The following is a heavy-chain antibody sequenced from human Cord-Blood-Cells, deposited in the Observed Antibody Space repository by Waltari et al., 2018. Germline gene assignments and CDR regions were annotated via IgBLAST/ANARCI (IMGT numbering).Heavy chain of an antibody. CDR3: ARDLGTGDAFDI. D-gene: IGHD3-9*01. Sequence: QVQLVQSGAEVKKPGASVKVSCKASGYTFTGYYMHWVRQAPGQGLEWMGRINPNSGSTNYAQNFQGWVTRTRDTSISTAYMELSRLRSDDTAVYYCARDLGTGDAFDIWGQGTMVTVSS. CDR2: INPNSGST. V-gene: IGHV1-2*04. CDR1: GYTFTGYY. J-gene: IGHJ3*02.